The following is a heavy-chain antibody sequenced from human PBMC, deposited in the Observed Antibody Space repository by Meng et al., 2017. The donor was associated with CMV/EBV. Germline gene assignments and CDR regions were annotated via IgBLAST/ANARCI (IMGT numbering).Heavy chain of an antibody. CDR1: GFTFSSYE. Sequence: GESLKISCAASGFTFSSYEMNWVRQAPGKGLEWVSYISSSGSTIYYADSVKGRFTISRDNAKNSLYLQMNSLRAEDTAVYYCASRSYFYYYYGMDVWGQGTTVTVSS. D-gene: IGHD1-26*01. J-gene: IGHJ6*02. V-gene: IGHV3-48*03. CDR2: ISSSGSTI. CDR3: ASRSYFYYYYGMDV.